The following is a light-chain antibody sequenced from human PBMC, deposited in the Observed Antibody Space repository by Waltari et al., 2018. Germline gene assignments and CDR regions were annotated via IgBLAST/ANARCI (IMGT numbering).Light chain of an antibody. CDR2: DDN. Sequence: HSVLTQPPSAAGTPGPRVTISCSGSSSNLGTHHVYWYQQFPGRAPRLLIYDDNQRPSGVPSRFSVSKSGTSASLVISGLRSDDEANYYCAAWDDSPSGYVFGTGTEVTV. J-gene: IGLJ1*01. CDR1: SSNLGTHH. V-gene: IGLV1-47*01. CDR3: AAWDDSPSGYV.